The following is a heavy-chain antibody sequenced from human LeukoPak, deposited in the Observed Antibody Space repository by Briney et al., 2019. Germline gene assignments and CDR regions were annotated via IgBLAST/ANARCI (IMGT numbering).Heavy chain of an antibody. CDR2: ISSDGGGT. D-gene: IGHD1-14*01. Sequence: GGSLRLSCSASGFIFTPYAMHWVRQAPGKGLEYVSAISSDGGGTYYTDSVKGRFTISRDNPKSTLYLQMSSLRPEDTAVYYCVRYTDSSYPDWGQGTLVTVSS. V-gene: IGHV3-64D*06. CDR1: GFIFTPYA. J-gene: IGHJ4*02. CDR3: VRYTDSSYPD.